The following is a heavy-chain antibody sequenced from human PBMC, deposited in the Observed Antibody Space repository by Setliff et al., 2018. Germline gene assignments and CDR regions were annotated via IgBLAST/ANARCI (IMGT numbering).Heavy chain of an antibody. CDR3: AKYTMAGPITGYYGVDV. D-gene: IGHD3-16*01. Sequence: AASVKVSCKASGYTFTSYGISWVRQAPGQGLEWMGWIRAYNGNTNYAQKLQGRVTMTTDTSTRTAYMELRSLRSDDTAVYYCAKYTMAGPITGYYGVDVWGPGTTVTVSS. V-gene: IGHV1-18*01. CDR2: IRAYNGNT. CDR1: GYTFTSYG. J-gene: IGHJ6*02.